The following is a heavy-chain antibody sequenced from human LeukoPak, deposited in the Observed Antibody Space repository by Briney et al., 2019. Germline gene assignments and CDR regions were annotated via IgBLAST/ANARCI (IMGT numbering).Heavy chain of an antibody. CDR3: ARGVGYCSGGSCYRWWFDP. CDR1: GYTFTGYY. Sequence: EASVKVSCKASGYTFTGYYMHWVRQAPGQGLEWMGWINPNSGGTNYAQKFQGRVTMTRDTSISTAYMELSRLRSDDTAVYYCARGVGYCSGGSCYRWWFDPWGQGTLVTVSS. J-gene: IGHJ5*02. V-gene: IGHV1-2*02. D-gene: IGHD2-15*01. CDR2: INPNSGGT.